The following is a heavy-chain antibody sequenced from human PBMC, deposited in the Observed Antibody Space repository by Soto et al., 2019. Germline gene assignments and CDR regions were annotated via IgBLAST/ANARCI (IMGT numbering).Heavy chain of an antibody. V-gene: IGHV3-9*01. Sequence: EVQLVESGGGLVQPGRSLRLSCAASGFTFDDYAMHWVRQAPGKGLEWVSGISWNSGSIGYADSVKGRFTISRDNAKNSLSLQMNSLRAEDTAFYYCAKARLYRSSWYSYMDVWGKGTTVTVSS. CDR2: ISWNSGSI. CDR1: GFTFDDYA. J-gene: IGHJ6*03. D-gene: IGHD6-13*01. CDR3: AKARLYRSSWYSYMDV.